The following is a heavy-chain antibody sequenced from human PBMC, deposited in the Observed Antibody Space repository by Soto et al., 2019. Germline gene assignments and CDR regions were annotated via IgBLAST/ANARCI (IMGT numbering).Heavy chain of an antibody. CDR3: TTDKEGGYYDILTGYYTDWYFDL. CDR2: IYYGGST. D-gene: IGHD3-9*01. J-gene: IGHJ2*01. V-gene: IGHV4-4*08. Sequence: SETLSLTCTVSGDSISTDYWSWIRQSPGKGLEWIGFIYYGGSTNYNPSLKSRVTISVDTPKNQFSLKLSSVTAADTAVYYCTTDKEGGYYDILTGYYTDWYFDLWGRGTLVTVSS. CDR1: GDSISTDY.